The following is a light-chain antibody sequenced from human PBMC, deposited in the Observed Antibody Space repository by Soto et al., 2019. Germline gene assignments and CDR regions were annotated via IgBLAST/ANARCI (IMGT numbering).Light chain of an antibody. CDR1: QTISSW. V-gene: IGKV1-39*01. CDR3: QQNYSATWT. CDR2: TAS. J-gene: IGKJ1*01. Sequence: DIQMTQSPSTLSGSVGDRVTITCRASQTISSWLAWYQQKPGKAPKLLIYTASTLQSGAPSRFSGSGSETDFTLTISSLQPEDFATYSCQQNYSATWTFGQGTKVDIK.